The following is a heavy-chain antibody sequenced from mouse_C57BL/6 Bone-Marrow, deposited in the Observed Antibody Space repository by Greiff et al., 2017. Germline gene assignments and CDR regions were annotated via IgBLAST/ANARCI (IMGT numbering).Heavy chain of an antibody. CDR3: ARERIQRS. Sequence: EVQLQQSGPELVKPGASVKISCKASGYSFTGYYMNWVKQSPEKSLEWIGEINPSTGGTTYNQKFKAKATLTVDKSSSTAYMQLKSLTSEDSAVYYCARERIQRSWGQGTLVTVSA. CDR1: GYSFTGYY. V-gene: IGHV1-42*01. D-gene: IGHD1-1*01. J-gene: IGHJ3*01. CDR2: INPSTGGT.